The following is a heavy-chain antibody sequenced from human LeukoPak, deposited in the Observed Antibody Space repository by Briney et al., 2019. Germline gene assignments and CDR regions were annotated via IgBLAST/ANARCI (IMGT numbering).Heavy chain of an antibody. CDR1: GFTFSSSG. J-gene: IGHJ4*02. V-gene: IGHV3-23*01. CDR3: VRGGYSSFDY. D-gene: IGHD3-10*01. CDR2: ISGSSNYA. Sequence: GGSLRLSCAASGFTFSSSGMSWVRQAPGKGLDWVSVISGSSNYAYYADSVKGRFTISRDNSKNLLYLQMNSLGAEDTAVYYCVRGGYSSFDYWGQGTLVTVSS.